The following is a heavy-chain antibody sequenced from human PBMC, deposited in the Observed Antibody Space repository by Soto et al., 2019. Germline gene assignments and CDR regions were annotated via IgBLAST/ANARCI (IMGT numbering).Heavy chain of an antibody. CDR1: GGSFSGYY. D-gene: IGHD3-16*01. CDR2: INHSGST. J-gene: IGHJ5*02. Sequence: QVQLQQWGAGLLKPSETLSLTCAVYGGSFSGYYWSGIRQPPGKGLEWIGEINHSGSTNYTPSLKSRVTISVDTSKNQFSLKLSSVTAADTAVYYCARGGGGYWFDPWGQGTLVTVSS. CDR3: ARGGGGYWFDP. V-gene: IGHV4-34*01.